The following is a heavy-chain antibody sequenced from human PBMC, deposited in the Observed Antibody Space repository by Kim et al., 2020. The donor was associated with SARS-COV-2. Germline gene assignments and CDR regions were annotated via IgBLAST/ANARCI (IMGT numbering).Heavy chain of an antibody. V-gene: IGHV4-59*08. D-gene: IGHD3-9*01. CDR1: GGSISLYY. CDR2: IYSSGST. J-gene: IGHJ5*02. Sequence: SETLSLTCTVSGGSISLYYWSWIRQPPGKGLEWIGYIYSSGSTNYNPSLKSRVTISEDTSKNQFSLKLSSVTAADTAVYYCARLPYSYDSGSYYDRWFDPWGQGTLVTVSS. CDR3: ARLPYSYDSGSYYDRWFDP.